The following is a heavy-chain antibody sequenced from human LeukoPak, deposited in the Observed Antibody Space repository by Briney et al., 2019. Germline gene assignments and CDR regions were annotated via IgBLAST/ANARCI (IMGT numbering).Heavy chain of an antibody. V-gene: IGHV3-33*01. CDR3: ARSGSTFSSSDY. CDR2: IWFDGTNK. J-gene: IGHJ4*02. D-gene: IGHD6-13*01. CDR1: GFTFGTYG. Sequence: GRSLTLSCAASGFTFGTYGMHWVRQSPGRGLEWVAVIWFDGTNKYYGDSVKGRFTISRDNSKNTLYLQMNSLRAEDTAVYYCARSGSTFSSSDYWGQGTLVPVSS.